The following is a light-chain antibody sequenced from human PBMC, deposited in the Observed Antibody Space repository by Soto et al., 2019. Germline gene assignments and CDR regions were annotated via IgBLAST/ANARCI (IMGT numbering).Light chain of an antibody. V-gene: IGKV1-5*03. Sequence: IQMTQAPPNLSASVGNRVNLTCRASQSIKNWLAWYQQKPGEAPKLLIYKASTLESGVPSRFSGSGSGTEFTLTISCLQPDDVATYYCQQYNSYSQFTFGPGTKVDIK. CDR2: KAS. J-gene: IGKJ3*01. CDR1: QSIKNW. CDR3: QQYNSYSQFT.